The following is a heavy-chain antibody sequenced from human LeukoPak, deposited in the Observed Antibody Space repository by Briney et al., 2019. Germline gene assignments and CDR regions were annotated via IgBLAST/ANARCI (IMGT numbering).Heavy chain of an antibody. V-gene: IGHV4-38-2*02. D-gene: IGHD3-22*01. CDR1: GYSISSGYY. CDR3: ARYYYDSSGYYGGSAFDI. Sequence: SETLSLTCTVSGYSISSGYYWGWIRQAPGKGLEWIGSIYHSGSTYYNPSLKSRVTISVDTSKNQFSLKLSSVTAADTAVYYCARYYYDSSGYYGGSAFDIWGQGTMVTVSS. CDR2: IYHSGST. J-gene: IGHJ3*02.